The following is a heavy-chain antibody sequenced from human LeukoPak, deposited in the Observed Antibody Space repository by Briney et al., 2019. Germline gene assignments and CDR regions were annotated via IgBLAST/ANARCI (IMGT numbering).Heavy chain of an antibody. J-gene: IGHJ4*02. V-gene: IGHV3-74*01. D-gene: IGHD3-3*01. CDR3: TRDWRNKAFDY. CDR2: IRSDGGAT. Sequence: PGGSVRLFCEDSGFTFSKYWMHWLRQAPGKGRVWVSRIRSDGGATDYAVSEEGRFTISRDNAENTLSMQMKSLRVEDTALFQCTRDWRNKAFDYWGQGPLVTVSS. CDR1: GFTFSKYW.